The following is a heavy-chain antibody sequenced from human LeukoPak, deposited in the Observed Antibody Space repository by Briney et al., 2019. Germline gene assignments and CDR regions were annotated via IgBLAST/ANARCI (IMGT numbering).Heavy chain of an antibody. CDR2: MYLSGTT. J-gene: IGHJ5*02. D-gene: IGHD6-6*01. Sequence: PSETLSLTCTVSGDSINSLDLWSWVRQPPGKGLEWIGEMYLSGTTHSNPSVKSRVTISVDTSKNQFSLKLSSVTAADTAVYYCARELGARPPHWFDPWGQGTLVTVSS. CDR3: ARELGARPPHWFDP. V-gene: IGHV4-4*02. CDR1: GDSINSLDL.